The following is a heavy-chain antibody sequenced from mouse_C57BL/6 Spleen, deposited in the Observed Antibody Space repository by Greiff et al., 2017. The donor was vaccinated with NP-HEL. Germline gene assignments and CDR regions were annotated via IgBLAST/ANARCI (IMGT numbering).Heavy chain of an antibody. J-gene: IGHJ4*01. V-gene: IGHV1-80*01. CDR2: IYPGDGDT. Sequence: QVQLKESGAELVKPGASVKISCKASGYAFSSYWMNWVKQRPGKGLEWIGQIYPGDGDTNYNGKFKGKATLTADKSSSTAYMPLSSLTSEDSAVYFCARSDLDYAMDYWGQGTSVTVSS. CDR3: ARSDLDYAMDY. CDR1: GYAFSSYW.